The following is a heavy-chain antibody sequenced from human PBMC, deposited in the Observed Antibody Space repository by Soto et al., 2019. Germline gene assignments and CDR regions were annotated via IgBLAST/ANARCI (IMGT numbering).Heavy chain of an antibody. Sequence: GGSLRLSCAASGFTVSSKYMSWVRQAPGKGLEWVSLIQSGGPTYYADSVKGRFTISRDTSENTLHLQMDSLRAEDTAVYFCAKDRSVNSGYGRLDYWGQGTQVTVSS. CDR1: GFTVSSKY. CDR2: IQSGGPT. V-gene: IGHV3-66*01. D-gene: IGHD5-12*01. CDR3: AKDRSVNSGYGRLDY. J-gene: IGHJ4*02.